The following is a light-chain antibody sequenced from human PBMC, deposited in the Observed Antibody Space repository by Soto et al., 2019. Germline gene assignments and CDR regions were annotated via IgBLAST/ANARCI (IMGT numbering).Light chain of an antibody. CDR2: AAS. CDR3: QQLRGYPRT. J-gene: IGKJ1*01. Sequence: DIQLTQSPSFLSASVGDRVTITCRANQDIKTYLAWYQQKPGTVPKLLIDAASTLQSGVPSRFSGSGYGTEFSLTVSSLQPEDFATYYGQQLRGYPRTFGQGTKVEV. V-gene: IGKV1-9*01. CDR1: QDIKTY.